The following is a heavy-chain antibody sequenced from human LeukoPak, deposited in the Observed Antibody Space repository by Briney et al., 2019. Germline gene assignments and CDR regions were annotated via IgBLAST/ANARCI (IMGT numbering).Heavy chain of an antibody. CDR3: ARGYSDWLR. J-gene: IGHJ4*02. D-gene: IGHD4-11*01. CDR1: GFIFSSYT. CDR2: ISSTSSYI. V-gene: IGHV3-21*01. Sequence: GGSLRLSCAASGFIFSSYTINWVRQAPGKGLEWLSSISSTSSYIYYADSVKGRFAISRDNAKNLLYLQMNSLRAEDTAVYYCARGYSDWLRWGQGTQVTVSS.